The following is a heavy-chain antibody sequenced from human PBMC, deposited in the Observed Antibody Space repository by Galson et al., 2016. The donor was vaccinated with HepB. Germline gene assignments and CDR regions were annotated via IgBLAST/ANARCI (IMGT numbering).Heavy chain of an antibody. V-gene: IGHV3-9*01. J-gene: IGHJ3*01. D-gene: IGHD3-16*01. CDR2: ISWNSNSL. CDR3: ARDSGDYYYENKAFDV. CDR1: GFNLDDYA. Sequence: SLRLSCAATGFNLDDYAMHWVRQAPGKGLEWLSGISWNSNSLGYADSVKGRFTISRDNAKNSLFLQMTSLRPEDTAFYFCARDSGDYYYENKAFDVWGQGTTVTVSS.